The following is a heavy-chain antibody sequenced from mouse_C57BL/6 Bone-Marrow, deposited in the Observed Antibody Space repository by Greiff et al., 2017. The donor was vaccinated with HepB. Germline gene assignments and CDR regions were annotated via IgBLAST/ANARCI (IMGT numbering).Heavy chain of an antibody. V-gene: IGHV14-4*01. Sequence: EVQLQQSGAELVRPGASVKLSCTASGFNFKDDYMHWVKQRPEQGLEWIGWIDPENGDTEYASKFQGKATITADTSSNTASLQLSSLTSEDTAVYYCTTLQLTPEFAYWGQGTLVTVSA. J-gene: IGHJ3*01. CDR1: GFNFKDDY. CDR3: TTLQLTPEFAY. CDR2: IDPENGDT. D-gene: IGHD3-2*02.